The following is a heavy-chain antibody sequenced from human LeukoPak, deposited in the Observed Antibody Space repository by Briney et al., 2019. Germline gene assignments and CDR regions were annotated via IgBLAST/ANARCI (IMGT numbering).Heavy chain of an antibody. J-gene: IGHJ6*03. D-gene: IGHD3-3*01. CDR3: ARAIRGANRNYYYYYMDV. Sequence: SETLSLTCAVYGGSFSGSFWTWIRQPPGKGLEWIGEINDSGSTNYNPSLKNRVIMSVDTSKNQFSLKLSSVTAADTAVYYCARAIRGANRNYYYYYMDVWGKGTTVTVSS. CDR2: INDSGST. CDR1: GGSFSGSF. V-gene: IGHV4-34*01.